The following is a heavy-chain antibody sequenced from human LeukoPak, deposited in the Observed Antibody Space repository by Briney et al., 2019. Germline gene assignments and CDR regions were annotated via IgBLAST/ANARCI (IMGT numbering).Heavy chain of an antibody. CDR3: ARDEIPCGGDCYRLLNWFDP. D-gene: IGHD2-21*02. J-gene: IGHJ5*02. V-gene: IGHV1-2*02. CDR1: GYTFTGYY. CDR2: SNPNSGGT. Sequence: GASVKVSCKASGYTFTGYYMHWVRQAPGQGLEWMGWSNPNSGGTNYAQKFQGRVTMTRDTSISTAYMELSRLRSDDTAVYYCARDEIPCGGDCYRLLNWFDPWGQGTLVTVSS.